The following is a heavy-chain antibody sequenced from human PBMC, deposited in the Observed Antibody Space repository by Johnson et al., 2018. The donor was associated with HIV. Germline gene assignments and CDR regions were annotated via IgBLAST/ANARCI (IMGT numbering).Heavy chain of an antibody. CDR1: GFTFSSYA. J-gene: IGHJ3*02. CDR3: ARDWGFDDRSWPMEMGGAVDI. Sequence: VQLVESGGGVVQPGRSLRLSCAASGFTFSSYAMHWVRQAPGKGLEWVAVISYDGSNKYYADSVKGRFTISRDNSKNTLYLQMNSLRAEDTAVYYCARDWGFDDRSWPMEMGGAVDIWGQGTMVTVSS. V-gene: IGHV3-30-3*01. D-gene: IGHD6-13*01. CDR2: ISYDGSNK.